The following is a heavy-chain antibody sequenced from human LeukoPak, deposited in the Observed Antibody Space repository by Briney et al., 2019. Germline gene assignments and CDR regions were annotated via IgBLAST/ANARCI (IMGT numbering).Heavy chain of an antibody. CDR3: ARGGYSSSGIDY. CDR1: GYTFTGYY. V-gene: IGHV1-8*02. Sequence: ASVKVSCKASGYTFTGYYMHWVRQAPGQGLEWMGWMNPNSGNTGYAQKFQGRVTMTRNTSISTAYMELSSLRSEDTAVYYCARGGYSSSGIDYWGQGTLVTVSS. D-gene: IGHD6-13*01. J-gene: IGHJ4*02. CDR2: MNPNSGNT.